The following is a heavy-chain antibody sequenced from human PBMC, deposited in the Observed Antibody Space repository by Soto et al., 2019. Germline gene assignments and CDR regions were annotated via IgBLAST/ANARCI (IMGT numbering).Heavy chain of an antibody. J-gene: IGHJ5*01. CDR3: AFDCYGS. CDR2: ISNDGSIK. V-gene: IGHV3-30*03. CDR1: GFPFSSYG. Sequence: GGSLRLSRAAAGFPFSSYGMNWVSQAPGKGLEWVAVISNDGSIKYYADSGKGRFTISRDNSKNTLYLQMNSLRAEDTAVYHCAFDCYGSWGQGTVVTVSS.